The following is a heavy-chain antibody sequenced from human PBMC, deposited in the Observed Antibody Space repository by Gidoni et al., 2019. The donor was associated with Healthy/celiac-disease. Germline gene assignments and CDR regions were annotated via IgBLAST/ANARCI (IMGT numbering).Heavy chain of an antibody. V-gene: IGHV1-69*01. J-gene: IGHJ5*02. CDR2: IIPIFGTA. CDR3: AREGSHIVVVTATRIPNWFDP. D-gene: IGHD2-21*02. Sequence: QVQLVQSGAEVKKHGSPVKVSCKASGGTSSSYAISWVRQAPGQGLEWMGGIIPIFGTANYAQKFQGRVTITADESTSTAYMELSSLRSEDTAVYYCAREGSHIVVVTATRIPNWFDPWGQGTLVTVSS. CDR1: GGTSSSYA.